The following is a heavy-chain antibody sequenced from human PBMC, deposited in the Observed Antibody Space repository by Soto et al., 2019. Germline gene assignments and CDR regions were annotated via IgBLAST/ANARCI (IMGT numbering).Heavy chain of an antibody. Sequence: QVQLQESGPGLVHPSGTLSLTCAVSGDSISTTYWWIWVRLPPGKGLEWIGDIFHDGTTNYNPSLQSRVSISVDKSQNQFSLRLTSVTAADTAIYYCARGYGLDVWGQGTTVTVSS. CDR2: IFHDGTT. CDR3: ARGYGLDV. J-gene: IGHJ6*02. V-gene: IGHV4-4*02. CDR1: GDSISTTYW.